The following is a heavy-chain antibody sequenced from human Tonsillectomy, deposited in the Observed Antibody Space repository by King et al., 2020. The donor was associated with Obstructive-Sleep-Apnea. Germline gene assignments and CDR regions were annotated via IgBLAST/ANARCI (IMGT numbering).Heavy chain of an antibody. CDR3: TTEFAVNDWNDAADY. CDR2: IRSRADNYAT. J-gene: IGHJ4*02. V-gene: IGHV3-73*01. CDR1: GFNFRGST. Sequence: VQLVQSGGGLVQPGGSLRLSCAASGFNFRGSTMHWVRQASGKGLEWVGRIRSRADNYATAFAASVKGRFTISRDDSQNTAYLQMNSVRTDDTAVYYCTTEFAVNDWNDAADYWGQGTLVTVSS. D-gene: IGHD1-1*01.